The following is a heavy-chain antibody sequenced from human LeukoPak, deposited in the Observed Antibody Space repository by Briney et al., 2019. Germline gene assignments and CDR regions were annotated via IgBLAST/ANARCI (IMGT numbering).Heavy chain of an antibody. CDR2: ISSSSSYI. J-gene: IGHJ3*02. CDR1: GFTFSSYS. Sequence: GGSLRLSCAASGFTFSSYSMNWVRQAPGKGLEWVSCISSSSSYIYYADSVKGRFTISRDNPKNTLYLQMNSLRAEDTAVYYCASLWFGELFYAFDIWGQGTMVTVSS. V-gene: IGHV3-21*01. D-gene: IGHD3-10*01. CDR3: ASLWFGELFYAFDI.